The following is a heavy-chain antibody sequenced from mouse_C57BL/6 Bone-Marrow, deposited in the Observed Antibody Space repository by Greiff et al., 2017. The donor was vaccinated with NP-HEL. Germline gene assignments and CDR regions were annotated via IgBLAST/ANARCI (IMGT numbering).Heavy chain of an antibody. Sequence: DVMLVESGGGLVQPKGSLKLSCAASGFSFNTYAMNWVRQAPGKGLEWVARIRSKSNNYATYYADSLKDRFTISREDSESMLYLQMNNLKTEDTAMYYCVRQGYDGYYLDYWGQGTTLTVSS. CDR2: IRSKSNNYAT. CDR1: GFSFNTYA. D-gene: IGHD2-3*01. V-gene: IGHV10-1*01. J-gene: IGHJ2*01. CDR3: VRQGYDGYYLDY.